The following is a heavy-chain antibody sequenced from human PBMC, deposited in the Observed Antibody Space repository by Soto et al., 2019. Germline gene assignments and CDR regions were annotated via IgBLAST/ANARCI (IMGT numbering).Heavy chain of an antibody. Sequence: SETLSLTCAVYGGSFSGYYWSWIRQPPGKGLEWIGEINHSGSTNYNPSLKSRVTISVDTSKNQFSLKLSSVTAADTAVYYCARGRSFRGVKSALGYWGQGTLVTVSS. V-gene: IGHV4-34*01. CDR2: INHSGST. D-gene: IGHD3-10*01. CDR1: GGSFSGYY. J-gene: IGHJ4*02. CDR3: ARGRSFRGVKSALGY.